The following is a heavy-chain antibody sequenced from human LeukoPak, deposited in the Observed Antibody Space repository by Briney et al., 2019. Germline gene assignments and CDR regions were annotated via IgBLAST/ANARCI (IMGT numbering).Heavy chain of an antibody. CDR1: GGTFTSYA. J-gene: IGHJ6*02. CDR2: IIPIFGTA. CDR3: ARDSFDYGDYGPYYYYGMDV. D-gene: IGHD4-17*01. Sequence: SVSVSSKASGGTFTSYAISWVRQAPGQGLEWMGRIIPIFGTANYAQKFQGRVTITADESTSTAYMKLSSLRSEDTAVYYCARDSFDYGDYGPYYYYGMDVWGQGTTVTVSS. V-gene: IGHV1-69*13.